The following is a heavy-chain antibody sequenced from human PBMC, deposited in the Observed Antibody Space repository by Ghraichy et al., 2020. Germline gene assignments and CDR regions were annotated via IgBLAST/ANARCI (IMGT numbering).Heavy chain of an antibody. V-gene: IGHV3-23*01. D-gene: IGHD4-17*01. J-gene: IGHJ4*02. Sequence: GGSLRLSCAASGFTFSSYAMSWVRQAPGKGLEWVSAISGSGGSTYHADSVKGRFTISRDNSKNTLYLQMNSLRAEDTAVYYCAKDTGYYGDYGGYWGQGTLVTVSS. CDR3: AKDTGYYGDYGGY. CDR1: GFTFSSYA. CDR2: ISGSGGST.